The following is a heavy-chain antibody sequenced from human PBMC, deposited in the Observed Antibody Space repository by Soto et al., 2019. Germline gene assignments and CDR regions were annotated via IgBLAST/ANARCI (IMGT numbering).Heavy chain of an antibody. D-gene: IGHD1-1*01. CDR3: AAVRQHYFDF. Sequence: QVQLQESGPGLVKPSQTLSLTCTVSGGSISSGAYYWSWIRQHPGKGLEWIGYIYYSGSTYSNPSLKSRVAISVDKSKNQFSLKLSSVTAADTVVYYCAAVRQHYFDFWGQGTLVTVSS. J-gene: IGHJ4*02. V-gene: IGHV4-31*03. CDR2: IYYSGST. CDR1: GGSISSGAYY.